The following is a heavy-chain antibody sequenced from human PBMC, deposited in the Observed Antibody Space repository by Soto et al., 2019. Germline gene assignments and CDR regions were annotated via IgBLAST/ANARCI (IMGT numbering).Heavy chain of an antibody. CDR1: GYTFINYN. Sequence: GASVKVSCKASGYTFINYNIFWVRQAPGQGLEWMGWISTSNGDTSYAQNFQGRVTMTTDTSTSTAYVELRSLLYDDTAVYYCARDITGATGDYWGQGTLLTVSS. D-gene: IGHD1-26*01. CDR2: ISTSNGDT. J-gene: IGHJ4*02. CDR3: ARDITGATGDY. V-gene: IGHV1-18*01.